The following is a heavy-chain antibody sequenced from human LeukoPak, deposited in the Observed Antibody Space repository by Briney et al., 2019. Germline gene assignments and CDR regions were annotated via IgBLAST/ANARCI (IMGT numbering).Heavy chain of an antibody. J-gene: IGHJ6*03. CDR1: ASTLSSYT. D-gene: IGHD2-21*01. V-gene: IGHV3-13*01. CDR2: IATIGDT. CDR3: ARATVIGSVPVPGYMDV. Sequence: SLRLSCAAAASTLSSYTMRSVCQVAQKGGERVSCIATIGDTFYPGSVKGRFTISRENAKNSLYLQMNSLRAGDTAVYYCARATVIGSVPVPGYMDVWGKGTTVTVSS.